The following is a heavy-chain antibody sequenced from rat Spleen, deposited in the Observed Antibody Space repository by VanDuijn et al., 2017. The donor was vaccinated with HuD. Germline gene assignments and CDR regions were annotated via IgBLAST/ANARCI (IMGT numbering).Heavy chain of an antibody. J-gene: IGHJ1*01. Sequence: EVQLVESDGGLVQPGRSLKLSCAASGFTFSDYDMAWVRQAPTKGLEGVATMRYDGSSTYYRDSVKGRFTISRDNAKSTLYLQMDSLRSEDTATYYCERRGLYWYFDFWGPGTMVTVSS. CDR1: GFTFSDYD. CDR3: ERRGLYWYFDF. V-gene: IGHV5-29*01. CDR2: MRYDGSST.